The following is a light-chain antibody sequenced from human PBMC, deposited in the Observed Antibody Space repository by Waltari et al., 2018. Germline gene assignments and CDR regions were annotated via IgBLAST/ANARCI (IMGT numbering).Light chain of an antibody. CDR2: GKN. CDR3: NSRDSSGDLV. V-gene: IGLV3-19*01. CDR1: SLRRFS. Sequence: SSELTQDPAVSVALGQTVRITCQGDSLRRFSAAWYQQKPGQAPVLVLFGKNNRPSGIPDRFSDSSSVNTASLTITGAQAEDEADYYCNSRDSSGDLVFGAGTKLTVL. J-gene: IGLJ2*01.